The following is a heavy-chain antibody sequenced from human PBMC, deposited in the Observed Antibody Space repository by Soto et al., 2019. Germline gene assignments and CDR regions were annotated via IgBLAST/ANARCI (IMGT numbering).Heavy chain of an antibody. V-gene: IGHV1-69*04. CDR3: ARDPLVPAGMGRPHTHYYYYMDV. Sequence: ASVKVSCKASGGTFSSYTISWVRQAPGQGLEWMGRIIPILGIANYAQKFQGRVTITADKSTSTAYMELSSLRSEDTAVYYCARDPLVPAGMGRPHTHYYYYMDVWGKGTTVTVSS. CDR1: GGTFSSYT. CDR2: IIPILGIA. D-gene: IGHD2-2*01. J-gene: IGHJ6*03.